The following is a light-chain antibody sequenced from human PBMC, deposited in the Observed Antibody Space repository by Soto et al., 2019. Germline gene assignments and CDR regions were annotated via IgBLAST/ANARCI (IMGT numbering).Light chain of an antibody. J-gene: IGKJ1*01. CDR1: QSVSSN. V-gene: IGKV3-15*01. CDR2: GAS. CDR3: HQYNGWPRT. Sequence: EIVMTQSPATLSVSPGERATLSCRASQSVSSNLAWYQQTPGQAPRLLMYGASTRAPGIPARFSGGGSGTEFTLTITSLQSEEFAVYYCHQYNGWPRTFGQGTKVDIK.